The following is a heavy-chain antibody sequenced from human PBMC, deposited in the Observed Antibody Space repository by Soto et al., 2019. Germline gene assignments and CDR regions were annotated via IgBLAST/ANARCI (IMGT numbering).Heavy chain of an antibody. CDR3: AKEDRYYDILTGYSYGFDP. J-gene: IGHJ5*02. CDR2: ISWNSGSI. D-gene: IGHD3-9*01. V-gene: IGHV3-9*01. CDR1: GFTFSSYG. Sequence: GGSLRLSCAASGFTFSSYGMHWVRQAPGKGLEWVSGISWNSGSIGYADSVKGRFTISRDNAKNSLYLQMNSLRAEDTALYYCAKEDRYYDILTGYSYGFDPWGQGTLVTVSS.